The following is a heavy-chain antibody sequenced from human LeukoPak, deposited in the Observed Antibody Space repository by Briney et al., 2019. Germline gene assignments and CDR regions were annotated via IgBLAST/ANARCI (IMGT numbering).Heavy chain of an antibody. CDR1: GSTFSSYD. D-gene: IGHD4-23*01. J-gene: IGHJ6*02. V-gene: IGHV3-30*18. Sequence: GGSLRLSCAASGSTFSSYDMHWVRQAPGKGLEWVAVISYAGSNKYYVDSVKGRFTISRDNSKNTLYLQMNSLRAEDTAVYYCAKDSLRWSYFYYGMDVWGQGTTVTVSS. CDR3: AKDSLRWSYFYYGMDV. CDR2: ISYAGSNK.